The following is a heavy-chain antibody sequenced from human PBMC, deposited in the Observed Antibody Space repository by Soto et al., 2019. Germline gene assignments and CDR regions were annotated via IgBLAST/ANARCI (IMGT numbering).Heavy chain of an antibody. Sequence: QVQLVQSGADVKKPGSSVKVSCKASGGTFSKNAISWVRQAPVQGLEWMGGIIPAFDRANYAQKFQGRVTIPADESTSTAYMDLSSLRSEDTAVYYCARDTREITRVRGVIPYYGDHMDVWGQGTTVTVSS. V-gene: IGHV1-69*01. D-gene: IGHD3-10*01. CDR2: IIPAFDRA. CDR3: ARDTREITRVRGVIPYYGDHMDV. CDR1: GGTFSKNA. J-gene: IGHJ6*02.